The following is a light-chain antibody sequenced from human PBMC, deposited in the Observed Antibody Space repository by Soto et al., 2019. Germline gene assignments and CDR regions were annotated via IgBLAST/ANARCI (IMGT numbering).Light chain of an antibody. CDR2: KAS. Sequence: DIQMTHSPSALSASVGERVTITCRASQSISSWLAWYQQKPGKAPKLLIYKASSLETGVTSKFSGSGSGTEFTLTIRSLQPDDFATYYCQNYNPNYRTVGQGTTVDIK. V-gene: IGKV1-5*03. J-gene: IGKJ1*01. CDR3: QNYNPNYRT. CDR1: QSISSW.